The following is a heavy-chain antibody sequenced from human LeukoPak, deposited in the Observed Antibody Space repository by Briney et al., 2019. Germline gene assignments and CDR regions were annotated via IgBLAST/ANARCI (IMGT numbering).Heavy chain of an antibody. CDR1: GYPFTNFY. CDR3: AREGGGVWFDP. J-gene: IGHJ5*02. D-gene: IGHD3-10*01. V-gene: IGHV1-2*02. CDR2: INPNSGGT. Sequence: ASVKVSCTTSGYPFTNFYIHWVRQAPGQGLEWMGWINPNSGGTNYAQKFQDRVTMTGDTSISTAYMELSRLRSDDAALYYCAREGGGVWFDPWGQGTLVTVSS.